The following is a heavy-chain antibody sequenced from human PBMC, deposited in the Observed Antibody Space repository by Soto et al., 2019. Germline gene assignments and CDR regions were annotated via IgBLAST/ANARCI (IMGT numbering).Heavy chain of an antibody. CDR2: IYYSRST. J-gene: IGHJ6*03. V-gene: IGHV4-39*01. CDR1: GGSISSSSYY. Sequence: SETLSLTCTVSGGSISSSSYYWGWIRQPPGKGLEWIGSIYYSRSTYYNPSLKSRVTISVDTSKNQFSLKLSSVTAADTAVYYCARPTSDIVVVPAATRYYYYYMDVWGKGTTVTVSS. CDR3: ARPTSDIVVVPAATRYYYYYMDV. D-gene: IGHD2-2*01.